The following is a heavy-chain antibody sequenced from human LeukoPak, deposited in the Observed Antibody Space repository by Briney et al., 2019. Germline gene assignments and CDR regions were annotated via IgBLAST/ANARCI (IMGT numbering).Heavy chain of an antibody. D-gene: IGHD3-22*01. V-gene: IGHV4-4*02. CDR3: ATLVSGYYYFDY. J-gene: IGHJ4*02. CDR1: GGSISSSNW. CDR2: IYHSGST. Sequence: ASETLSLACAVSGGSISSSNWWSWVRQPPGKGLEWIGEIYHSGSTNYNPSLKSRVTISVDKSKNQFSLKLSSVTAADTAVYYCATLVSGYYYFDYWGQGTLVTASS.